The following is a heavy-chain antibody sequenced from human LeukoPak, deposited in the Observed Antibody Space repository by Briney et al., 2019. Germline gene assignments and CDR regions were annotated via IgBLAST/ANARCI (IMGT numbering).Heavy chain of an antibody. V-gene: IGHV3-74*01. CDR2: INSDGSSP. CDR1: GFTFSSYW. J-gene: IGHJ5*02. CDR3: VRELYSTSNWFDP. Sequence: GGSLRLSCAASGFTFSSYWMHWVRQVPGKGLVWVSRINSDGSSPRYADSAKGRFTISRDNGRSTVYLQMNSLRPEDTALYYCVRELYSTSNWFDPWGQGTLVTVSS. D-gene: IGHD3-3*01.